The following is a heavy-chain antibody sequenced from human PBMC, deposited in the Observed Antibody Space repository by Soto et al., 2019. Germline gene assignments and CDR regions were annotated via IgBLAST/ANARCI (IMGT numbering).Heavy chain of an antibody. Sequence: QVQLVQSGPEVKKPGSSVKVSCKGSGGFNSYSISWVRQAPGQGPEWMGGIIPIFATPTYAQKFQGRVTITADKSTSTAYMELGRLTSEDTAVYYCARGGPVIIPAATNWFDPWGQGTLVSVSS. CDR3: ARGGPVIIPAATNWFDP. CDR1: GGFNSYS. D-gene: IGHD2-2*01. V-gene: IGHV1-69*06. CDR2: IIPIFATP. J-gene: IGHJ5*02.